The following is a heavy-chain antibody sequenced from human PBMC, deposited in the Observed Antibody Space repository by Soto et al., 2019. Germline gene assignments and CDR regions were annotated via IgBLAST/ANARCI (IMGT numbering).Heavy chain of an antibody. Sequence: PGGSLRLSCAASGFSFTNAWMNWVRQAPGKGLEWVGRIKTDGGTTDYAAPVKGRFSMSRHDSKNTVYLQMNSLKIEDTAIYYCTTAPDYWGQGTLVTVSS. CDR2: IKTDGGTT. CDR3: TTAPDY. J-gene: IGHJ4*02. V-gene: IGHV3-15*01. CDR1: GFSFTNAW.